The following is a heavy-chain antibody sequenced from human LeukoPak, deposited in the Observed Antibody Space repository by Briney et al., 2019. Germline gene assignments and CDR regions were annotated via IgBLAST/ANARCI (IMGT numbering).Heavy chain of an antibody. J-gene: IGHJ4*02. CDR1: GGTFSSYA. CDR2: IIPIFGTA. Sequence: SVKVSCKTSGGTFSSYAISWVRQAPGQGLEWMGGIIPIFGTANYAQKFQGRVTITADESTSTAYMELSSLRSEDTAVYYCARDSPLGISHHPTYFDYWGQGTLVTVSS. V-gene: IGHV1-69*13. CDR3: ARDSPLGISHHPTYFDY.